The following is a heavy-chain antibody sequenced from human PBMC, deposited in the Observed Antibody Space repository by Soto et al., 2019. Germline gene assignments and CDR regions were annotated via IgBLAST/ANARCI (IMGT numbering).Heavy chain of an antibody. D-gene: IGHD3-16*01. CDR3: ARDRLIGGRPNGPNYFDY. CDR1: GFTFSSCI. V-gene: IGHV3-21*01. J-gene: IGHJ4*02. CDR2: ISSSSSYI. Sequence: EVQLVESGGGLVKPGESLRLSCAASGFTFSSCIITWVRQAPGKGLEWVSSISSSSSYIYYADSVKGRFTTSRDNAKNSLYLLMNSLRAEDTAVYYCARDRLIGGRPNGPNYFDYWGQGTLVTVSS.